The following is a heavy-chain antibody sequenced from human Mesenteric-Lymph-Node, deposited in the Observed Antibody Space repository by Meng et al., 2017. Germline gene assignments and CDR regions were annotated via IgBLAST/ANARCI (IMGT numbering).Heavy chain of an antibody. D-gene: IGHD2-15*01. CDR1: GGSISSGDYY. CDR3: ARLPEVSCSGGACYSVDY. CDR2: IYYSGST. J-gene: IGHJ4*02. V-gene: IGHV4-30-4*01. Sequence: QVQLQESGPGLVKPSQNLSLTCTVSGGSISSGDYYWSWIRQPPGKGLEWIGYIYYSGSTYYNSSLKSRVAISVDTSKNQFSLKLNSVTAADTAVYYCARLPEVSCSGGACYSVDYWGQGTLVTVSS.